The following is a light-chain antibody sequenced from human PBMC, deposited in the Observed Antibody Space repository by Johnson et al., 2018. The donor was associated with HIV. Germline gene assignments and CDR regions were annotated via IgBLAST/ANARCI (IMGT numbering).Light chain of an antibody. CDR2: ATN. CDR3: GTWDSSLSAYV. V-gene: IGLV1-51*01. J-gene: IGLJ1*01. Sequence: QSVLTQPPSVSAAPGQKVTISCSGSSSNIGNNYVSWYQQFPGTAPKLVIYATNKRPSGIPDRFSGSKSGTSATLALTGLQTGDEADYYCGTWDSSLSAYVFGTGTKVTVL. CDR1: SSNIGNNY.